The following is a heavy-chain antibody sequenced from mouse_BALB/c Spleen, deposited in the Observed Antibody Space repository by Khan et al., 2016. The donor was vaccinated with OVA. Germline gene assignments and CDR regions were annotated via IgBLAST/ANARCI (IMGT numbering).Heavy chain of an antibody. Sequence: VQLVESGAELARPGASVKMSCKASGYTFTSHTMHWIKQRPGQGLEWIGYINPRSGYTQYNQKFNDKATLTADISSSTAYMQLSSLTSEDSAVYHCARRTTEYALDYWGQGTSVTVSS. CDR1: GYTFTSHT. J-gene: IGHJ4*01. CDR3: ARRTTEYALDY. CDR2: INPRSGYT. D-gene: IGHD2-14*01. V-gene: IGHV1-4*01.